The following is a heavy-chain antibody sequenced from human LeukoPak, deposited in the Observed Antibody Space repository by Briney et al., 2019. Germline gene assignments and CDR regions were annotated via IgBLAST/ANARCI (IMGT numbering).Heavy chain of an antibody. CDR3: AKKNSYGSGAGDPLDV. J-gene: IGHJ3*01. V-gene: IGHV3-30*18. D-gene: IGHD3-10*01. Sequence: GRSLRLSCAASGFSFSNFGMHWVRQAPGKGLEWVAVISHDGSLKYYLDSVKGRFTIPRDNSKNTLYLHMDSLRVEDTAVYYCAKKNSYGSGAGDPLDVWGHGTLVTVSS. CDR1: GFSFSNFG. CDR2: ISHDGSLK.